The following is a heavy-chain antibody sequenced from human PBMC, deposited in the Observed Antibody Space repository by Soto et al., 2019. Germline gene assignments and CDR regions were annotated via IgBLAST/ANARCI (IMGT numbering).Heavy chain of an antibody. CDR2: IWYDGSNK. CDR3: ARDGTSDYDILTGYSPAFDY. D-gene: IGHD3-9*01. J-gene: IGHJ4*02. CDR1: GFTFSSYG. V-gene: IGHV3-33*01. Sequence: GGSLRLSCAASGFTFSSYGMHWVRQAPGKGLEWVAVIWYDGSNKYYADSVKGRFTISRDNYKNTLYLQMNSLRAEDTAVYYCARDGTSDYDILTGYSPAFDYWGQGTLVTVSP.